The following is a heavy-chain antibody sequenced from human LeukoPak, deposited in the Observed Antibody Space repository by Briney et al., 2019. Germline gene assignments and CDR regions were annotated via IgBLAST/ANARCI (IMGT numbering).Heavy chain of an antibody. Sequence: TGGPLRLSCAASGFTFSSYAMSWVRQAPGKGLEWVSAISGSGGSTYYADSVKGRFTISRDNSKNTLYLQMNSLRAEDTAVYYCANRLGVYYDILTGLLYWGQGTLVTVSS. CDR2: ISGSGGST. V-gene: IGHV3-23*01. J-gene: IGHJ4*02. D-gene: IGHD3-9*01. CDR1: GFTFSSYA. CDR3: ANRLGVYYDILTGLLY.